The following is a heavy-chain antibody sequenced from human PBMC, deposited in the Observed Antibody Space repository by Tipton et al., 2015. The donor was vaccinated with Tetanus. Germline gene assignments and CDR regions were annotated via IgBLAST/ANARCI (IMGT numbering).Heavy chain of an antibody. D-gene: IGHD2-15*01. CDR2: ISGSGDTT. Sequence: AASGFTFSAYAMTWVRQAPGKGLEWVSLISGSGDTTYYPDSVKGRFTISRDSSKNTLHLQMSSLRADDTAVYYCGARPAGGIAAPFDYRGQGTLVTVSS. V-gene: IGHV3-23*01. J-gene: IGHJ4*02. CDR3: GARPAGGIAAPFDY. CDR1: GFTFSAYA.